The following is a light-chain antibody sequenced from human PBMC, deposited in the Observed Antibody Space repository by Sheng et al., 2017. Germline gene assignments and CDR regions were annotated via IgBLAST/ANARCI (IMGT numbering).Light chain of an antibody. V-gene: IGKV1-39*01. Sequence: DIQMTQSPAALSASVGDTITITCRASQSINTYLHWYQQKVGTAPKLLVYGASSLHSGVPSRFSVGGSATEFTLTITNLQPEDFATYYCQQTSSIPITFGQGTRLETK. CDR3: QQTSSIPIT. CDR1: QSINTY. CDR2: GAS. J-gene: IGKJ5*01.